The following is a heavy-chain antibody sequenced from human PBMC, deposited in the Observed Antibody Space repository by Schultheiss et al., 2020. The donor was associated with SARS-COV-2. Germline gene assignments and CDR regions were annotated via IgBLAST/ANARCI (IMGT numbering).Heavy chain of an antibody. CDR1: GYTFTGYY. Sequence: GESLKISCKASGYTFTGYYMHWVRQAPGQGLEWMGWINPNSGGTNYAQKFQGRVTMTRDTSISTAYMELSRLRSDDTAVYYCARSGYSSSALDYWGQGTLVTVSS. J-gene: IGHJ4*02. CDR2: INPNSGGT. D-gene: IGHD6-6*01. CDR3: ARSGYSSSALDY. V-gene: IGHV1-2*02.